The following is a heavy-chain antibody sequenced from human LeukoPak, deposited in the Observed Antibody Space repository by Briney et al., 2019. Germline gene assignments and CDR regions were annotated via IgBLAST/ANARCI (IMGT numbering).Heavy chain of an antibody. Sequence: GGSLRLSCAASGFTFSSYSMNWVRQAPGKGLEWVSSISSSSTYIYYADSVKGRFTISRDNAKNSLYLQMNSLRAEDTAVYYCARENGDYSFDYWGQGTLVTVSS. V-gene: IGHV3-21*01. CDR2: ISSSSTYI. D-gene: IGHD4-17*01. CDR1: GFTFSSYS. J-gene: IGHJ4*02. CDR3: ARENGDYSFDY.